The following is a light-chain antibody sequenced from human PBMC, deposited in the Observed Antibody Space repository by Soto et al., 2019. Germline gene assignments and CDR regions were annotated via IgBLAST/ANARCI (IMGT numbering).Light chain of an antibody. Sequence: QSALTQPASVSGSPGQSITISCTGTFSDVGSYNLVSWYQQLPGTAPKLLIYSNNQRPSGVPDRFSGSKSGTSASLAISGLQSEDEADYYCAAWDDSLNGSWVFGGGTKLTVL. CDR2: SNN. V-gene: IGLV1-44*01. J-gene: IGLJ3*02. CDR1: FSDVGSYNL. CDR3: AAWDDSLNGSWV.